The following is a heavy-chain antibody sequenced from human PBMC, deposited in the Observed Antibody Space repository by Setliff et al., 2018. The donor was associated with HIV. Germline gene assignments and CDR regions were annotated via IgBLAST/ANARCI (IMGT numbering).Heavy chain of an antibody. J-gene: IGHJ1*01. V-gene: IGHV3-21*06. D-gene: IGHD2-15*01. CDR2: ISATLDYI. CDR3: ARDRGYCSGGSCLSAEYFQH. Sequence: GGSLRLSCAASGFNFGKYTMKWVRQAPGKGLEWVSSISATLDYIRYADSVKGRFTISRDNLKNSLYLQMTGLRADDTAVYYCARDRGYCSGGSCLSAEYFQHWGQGTMVTVSS. CDR1: GFNFGKYT.